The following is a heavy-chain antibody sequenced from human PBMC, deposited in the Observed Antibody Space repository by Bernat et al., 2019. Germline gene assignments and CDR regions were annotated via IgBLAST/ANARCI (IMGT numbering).Heavy chain of an antibody. D-gene: IGHD4-11*01. CDR3: AKEKPLMTTVNYFDY. J-gene: IGHJ4*02. CDR2: ISYDGSNK. Sequence: QVQLVESGGGVVRPGRSLRLSCAASGFTFSSYGMHWVRQAPGKGLEWVAVISYDGSNKYYADSVKGRFTISRDNSKNTLYLQMNSLRAEDTAVYYCAKEKPLMTTVNYFDYWGQGTLVAVSS. CDR1: GFTFSSYG. V-gene: IGHV3-30*18.